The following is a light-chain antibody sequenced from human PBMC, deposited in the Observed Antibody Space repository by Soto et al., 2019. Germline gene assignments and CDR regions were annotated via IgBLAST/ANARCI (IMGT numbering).Light chain of an antibody. CDR2: DVG. CDR1: SSDISGYNS. CDR3: SSFTSSMTNV. J-gene: IGLJ1*01. V-gene: IGLV2-14*03. Sequence: QSVLTQPASVSGSPGESITISCTGTSSDISGYNSVSWYQHHPGKVPKLILYDVGDWSSGVSYRFSGSKFGNTASLTISGFQAADEADYFCSSFTSSMTNVFGSGTKVT.